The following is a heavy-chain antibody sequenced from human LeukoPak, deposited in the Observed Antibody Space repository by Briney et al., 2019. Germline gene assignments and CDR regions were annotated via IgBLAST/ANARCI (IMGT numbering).Heavy chain of an antibody. D-gene: IGHD3-16*01. Sequence: QTGGTLRLSCAASGFTVSSNYMSWVRQAPGKGLEWVSVIYSGGSTYYADSVKGRFTISRDNSKNTLYLQMNSLRAEDTAVYYCARGPLYDYGHYGMDVWGQGTTVTVSS. CDR1: GFTVSSNY. V-gene: IGHV3-53*01. J-gene: IGHJ6*02. CDR3: ARGPLYDYGHYGMDV. CDR2: IYSGGST.